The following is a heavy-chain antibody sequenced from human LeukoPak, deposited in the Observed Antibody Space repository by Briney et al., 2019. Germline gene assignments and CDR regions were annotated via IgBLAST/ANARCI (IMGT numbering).Heavy chain of an antibody. D-gene: IGHD2-2*02. CDR2: IKQDGSEK. J-gene: IGHJ4*02. CDR3: ARDRDVVVPAAIFDY. Sequence: GGSLRLSCAASGFTFRSYWMSWVRQAPGKGLEWVANIKQDGSEKYYVDSVKGRFTISRDNAKNSLYLQMNSLRAEDTAVYYCARDRDVVVPAAIFDYWGQGTLVTVSS. V-gene: IGHV3-7*03. CDR1: GFTFRSYW.